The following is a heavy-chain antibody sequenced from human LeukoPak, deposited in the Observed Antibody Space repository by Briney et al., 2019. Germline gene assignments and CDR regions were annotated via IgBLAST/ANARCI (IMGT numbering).Heavy chain of an antibody. CDR3: ARLSDY. CDR1: GGTFSSYA. CDR2: IDPSNSIT. Sequence: GASVKVSCKASGGTFSSYAISWVRQMPGKGLEWMGKIDPSNSITKYSPSFQGHVTISADKSISTAYLQWSSLKASDTAMYYCARLSDYWGQGASVTVSS. J-gene: IGHJ4*02. V-gene: IGHV5-10-1*01.